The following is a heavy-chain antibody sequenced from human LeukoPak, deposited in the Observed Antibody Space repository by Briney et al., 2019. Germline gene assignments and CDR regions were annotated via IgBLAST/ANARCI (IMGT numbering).Heavy chain of an antibody. CDR1: GGSFSGYY. CDR3: AREWNCGGDCYPYFDY. J-gene: IGHJ4*02. CDR2: INHSGST. D-gene: IGHD2-21*02. V-gene: IGHV4-34*01. Sequence: SETLSLTCAVYGGSFSGYYWSWIRQPPGKGLEWIGEINHSGSTNYIPPLKSRVTISVDTSKNQFSLKLSSVTAADTAVYYCAREWNCGGDCYPYFDYWGQGTLVTVSS.